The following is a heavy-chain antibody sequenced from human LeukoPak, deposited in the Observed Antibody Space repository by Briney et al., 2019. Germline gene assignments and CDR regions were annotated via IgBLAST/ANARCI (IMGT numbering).Heavy chain of an antibody. CDR3: ARGLVEMATVYFDY. J-gene: IGHJ4*02. V-gene: IGHV3-53*01. CDR1: GFSVSSNY. CDR2: IYSGGVT. Sequence: GGSLRLSRAASGFSVSSNYMSWVRQAPGKGLEWVSLIYSGGVTYYADSVKGRFTISRDNSKNTLYLQMNSLRAEDTAVYYCARGLVEMATVYFDYWGQGTLVTVSS. D-gene: IGHD5-24*01.